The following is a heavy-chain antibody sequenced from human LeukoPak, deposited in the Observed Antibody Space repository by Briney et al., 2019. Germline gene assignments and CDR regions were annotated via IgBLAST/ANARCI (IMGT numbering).Heavy chain of an antibody. CDR3: ARNQRYFDY. D-gene: IGHD1-14*01. V-gene: IGHV3-33*08. J-gene: IGHJ4*02. Sequence: PPGGSLRLSCAASGFTFSSYAMSWVRQAPGKGLEWVAVIWYDGSNKFYADSVKGRFTISRDNSKNTLYLQMNSLRAEDTAVYYCARNQRYFDYWGQGTLVTVSS. CDR2: IWYDGSNK. CDR1: GFTFSSYA.